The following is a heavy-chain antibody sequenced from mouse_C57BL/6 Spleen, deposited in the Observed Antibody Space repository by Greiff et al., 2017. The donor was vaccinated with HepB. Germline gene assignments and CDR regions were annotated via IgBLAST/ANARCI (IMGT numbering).Heavy chain of an antibody. D-gene: IGHD1-1*01. CDR1: GYTFTSYW. CDR3: TSTVEAKGFAY. J-gene: IGHJ3*01. V-gene: IGHV1-50*01. CDR2: IDPSDSYT. Sequence: QVQLQQSGAELVKPGASVKLSCKASGYTFTSYWMQWVKQRPGQGLEWIGEIDPSDSYTNYNPKFKGKATLTVDTSSSTAYMQLSSLTSEDSAVYYCTSTVEAKGFAYWGQGTLVTVSA.